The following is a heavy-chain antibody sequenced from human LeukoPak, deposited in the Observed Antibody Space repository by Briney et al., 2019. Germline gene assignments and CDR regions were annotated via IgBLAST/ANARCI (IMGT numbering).Heavy chain of an antibody. CDR2: IYYSGST. D-gene: IGHD6-19*01. Sequence: SETLSLTCTVSGGSISSSSYYWGWIRQPPGKGLEWIGSIYYSGSTYYNPSLKSRVTISVDTSKNQFSLKLSSVTAADTAVYHCARALGSGWYPSYNWFDPWGQGTLVTVSS. CDR1: GGSISSSSYY. J-gene: IGHJ5*02. V-gene: IGHV4-39*07. CDR3: ARALGSGWYPSYNWFDP.